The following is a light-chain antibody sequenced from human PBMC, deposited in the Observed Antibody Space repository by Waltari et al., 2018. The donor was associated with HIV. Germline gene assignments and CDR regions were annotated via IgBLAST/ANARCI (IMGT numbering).Light chain of an antibody. CDR3: SSYTNSDTRV. CDR1: SSDIGRYKF. V-gene: IGLV2-14*03. J-gene: IGLJ1*01. Sequence: QSALTQPASVSGSPGQSITISCTGTSSDIGRYKFVSWYQQHPGKAPKLMIYDVSNRAPGVSNRFSGSKSGDTASLTISGLQAEDEAVYYCSSYTNSDTRVFGTGTKVTVL. CDR2: DVS.